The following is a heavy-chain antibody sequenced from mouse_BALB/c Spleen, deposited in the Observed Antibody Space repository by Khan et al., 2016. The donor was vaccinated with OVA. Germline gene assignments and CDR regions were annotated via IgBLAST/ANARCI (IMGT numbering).Heavy chain of an antibody. V-gene: IGHV2-6-1*01. J-gene: IGHJ4*01. CDR3: ARQPYYHYNIMDY. CDR2: IWSDGST. D-gene: IGHD2-10*01. Sequence: QMQLEESGPGLVAPSQSLSITCTISGFSLTNYGVHWVRPPPGKGLEWLVVIWSDGSTTYNSALKSRLTISKDNSKSQVFLKMNSLQPDYTAMYFCARQPYYHYNIMDYWGQGTSVTVSS. CDR1: GFSLTNYG.